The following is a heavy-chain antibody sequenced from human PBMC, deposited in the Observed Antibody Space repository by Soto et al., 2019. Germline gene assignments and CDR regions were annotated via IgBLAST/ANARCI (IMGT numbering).Heavy chain of an antibody. Sequence: QVQLQESGPGLVKPSQTLSLTCTVSGGSISSGGYYWSWIRQHPGKGLAWIGNIYYSGSTYYNPSLKSRDTISVGPSKNQFSLKLSYVAAADTAVYYWARVHIEGQWRGIEYWGQGTPVTVSS. CDR3: ARVHIEGQWRGIEY. D-gene: IGHD6-19*01. CDR1: GGSISSGGYY. V-gene: IGHV4-31*03. CDR2: IYYSGST. J-gene: IGHJ4*02.